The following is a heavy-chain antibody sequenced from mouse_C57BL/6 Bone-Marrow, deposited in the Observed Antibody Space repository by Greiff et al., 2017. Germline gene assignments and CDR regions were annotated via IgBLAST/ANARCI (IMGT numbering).Heavy chain of an antibody. CDR1: GFTFSSYA. CDR2: ISDGGSYT. D-gene: IGHD3-2*02. J-gene: IGHJ4*01. Sequence: EVKLMESGGGLVKPGGSLKLSCAASGFTFSSYAMSWVRQTPEKRLEWVATISDGGSYTYYPDNVKGRFTISRDNAKNNLYLQMSNLKSEDTAMYYCARDRDLDSSGAMDYWGQGTSVTVSS. CDR3: ARDRDLDSSGAMDY. V-gene: IGHV5-4*03.